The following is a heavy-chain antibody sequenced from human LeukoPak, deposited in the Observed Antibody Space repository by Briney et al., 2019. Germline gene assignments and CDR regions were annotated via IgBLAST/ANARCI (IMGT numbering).Heavy chain of an antibody. Sequence: SETLSLTCAVYGGSFSGYYWSWIRQPPGKGLEWIGEINHSGSTNYNPSLKSRVTISVDTSKNQFSLKLSSVTAADTAVYYCARGPRVEYYGSGSYYWGQGTLVTVSS. CDR2: INHSGST. D-gene: IGHD3-10*01. CDR3: ARGPRVEYYGSGSYY. CDR1: GGSFSGYY. J-gene: IGHJ4*02. V-gene: IGHV4-34*01.